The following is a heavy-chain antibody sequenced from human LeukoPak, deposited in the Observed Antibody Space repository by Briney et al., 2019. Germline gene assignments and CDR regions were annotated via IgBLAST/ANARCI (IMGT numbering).Heavy chain of an antibody. CDR1: GSIFDDYA. CDR2: ISWNSGSI. J-gene: IGHJ5*02. CDR3: AKDMRRYSSSLENWFDP. D-gene: IGHD6-6*01. V-gene: IGHV3-9*01. Sequence: GGSLRLSCAASGSIFDDYAMHWVRQAPGKGLEWVSGISWNSGSIGYADSAKGRFTISRDNAKNSLYLQMNSLRAEDTALYYCAKDMRRYSSSLENWFDPWGQGTLVTVSS.